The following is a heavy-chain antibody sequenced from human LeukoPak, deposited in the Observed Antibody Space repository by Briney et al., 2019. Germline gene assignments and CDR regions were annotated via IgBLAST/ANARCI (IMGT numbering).Heavy chain of an antibody. D-gene: IGHD3-22*01. CDR2: IYHRGST. CDR3: AREAQSGYYDSSGTYVY. Sequence: SQTLSLTCPVSGPSIISSNWGSWVRQPPGKGLEWIGEIYHRGSTKYNPSLKSRVNISVDKSKNQFSLKLSAVTAADTAVYYCAREAQSGYYDSSGTYVYWGQGTLVTVSS. CDR1: GPSIISSNW. J-gene: IGHJ4*02. V-gene: IGHV4-4*02.